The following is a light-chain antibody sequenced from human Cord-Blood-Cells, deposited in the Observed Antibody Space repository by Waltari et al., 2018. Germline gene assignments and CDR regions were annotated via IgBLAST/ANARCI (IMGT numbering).Light chain of an antibody. Sequence: DIVMTQSPDSLAVSLAERATINCKSSQSVLYSSNNKNYLAWSQQKPGQPPKLLIYWASTRESGVPDRFSGSGSGTDFTLTISSLQAEDVAVYYCQQYYSTPLTFGGGTKVEIK. J-gene: IGKJ4*01. CDR1: QSVLYSSNNKNY. V-gene: IGKV4-1*01. CDR3: QQYYSTPLT. CDR2: WAS.